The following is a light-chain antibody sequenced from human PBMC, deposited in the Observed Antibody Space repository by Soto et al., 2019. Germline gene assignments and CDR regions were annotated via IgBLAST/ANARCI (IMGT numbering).Light chain of an antibody. CDR1: QSVSSSY. CDR2: GAY. Sequence: EILLTHSPGTLSLSPGERATLSCRASQSVSSSYLAWYQQKPGQAPRLPIYGAYSRATGIPDRFSGSGSGTDFTLTISRMEPEDCAVYYCQQYGSSPPYTFGQGTKLEIK. V-gene: IGKV3-20*01. CDR3: QQYGSSPPYT. J-gene: IGKJ2*01.